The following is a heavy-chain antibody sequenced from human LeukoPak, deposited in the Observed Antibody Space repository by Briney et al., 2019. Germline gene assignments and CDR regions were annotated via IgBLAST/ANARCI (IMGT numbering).Heavy chain of an antibody. Sequence: GESLKISCKGSGYSFTSYWIGWVRQMPGKGLEWMGIIYPGDSDTRYSPSFQGQVTISADKSISTAYLQWSSLKASDTAMYYCARRGRGYSSSWYLVDYWGRGTLVTVSS. J-gene: IGHJ4*02. D-gene: IGHD6-13*01. CDR2: IYPGDSDT. CDR1: GYSFTSYW. CDR3: ARRGRGYSSSWYLVDY. V-gene: IGHV5-51*01.